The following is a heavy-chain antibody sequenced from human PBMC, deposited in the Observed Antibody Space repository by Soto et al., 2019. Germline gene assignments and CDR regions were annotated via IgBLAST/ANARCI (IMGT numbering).Heavy chain of an antibody. Sequence: SETLSLTCTVSGGSISSYYWSWIRQPPGKGLEWIGYIYYSGSTNYNPSLKRRVTIAVDTTKNQFSLKLSSVTAADTAVYYYARRGYSYGYSNYYYGMDVWGQGTTVTVSS. CDR3: ARRGYSYGYSNYYYGMDV. D-gene: IGHD5-18*01. J-gene: IGHJ6*02. V-gene: IGHV4-59*01. CDR1: GGSISSYY. CDR2: IYYSGST.